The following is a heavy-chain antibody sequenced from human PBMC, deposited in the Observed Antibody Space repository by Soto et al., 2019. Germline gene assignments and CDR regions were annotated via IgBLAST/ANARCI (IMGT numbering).Heavy chain of an antibody. CDR3: ARLGGGYSPVDY. CDR2: IYYSGST. J-gene: IGHJ4*02. V-gene: IGHV4-39*01. D-gene: IGHD4-4*01. Sequence: QLQLQESGPGLVKPSETLSLTCTVSGGSISSSSYYWGWIRQPPGKGLEWIGSIYYSGSTYYNPSLKSRVTISVDTSKNQFSLKLSSVTAADTAVYYCARLGGGYSPVDYWGQGTLVTVSS. CDR1: GGSISSSSYY.